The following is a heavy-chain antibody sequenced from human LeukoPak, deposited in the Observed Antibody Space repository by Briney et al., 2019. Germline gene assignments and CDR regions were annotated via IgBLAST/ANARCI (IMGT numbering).Heavy chain of an antibody. D-gene: IGHD6-6*01. J-gene: IGHJ4*02. CDR3: ARCLAAQKFDY. CDR1: GASISDYY. Sequence: NPSETLSLTCTVSGASISDYYYSWIRQPPGKGLEWIGYIYYSGSTNYTPSLQSRVTISVDTSKNQFSLRLSSVTAADTAVYYCARCLAAQKFDYWGQGTLVTVSS. V-gene: IGHV4-59*01. CDR2: IYYSGST.